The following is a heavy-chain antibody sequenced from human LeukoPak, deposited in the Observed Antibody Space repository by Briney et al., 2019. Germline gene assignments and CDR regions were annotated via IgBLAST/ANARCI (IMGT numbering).Heavy chain of an antibody. CDR2: IYSGGST. V-gene: IGHV3-66*01. CDR3: ARGAYGSGSYGDNWFDP. D-gene: IGHD3-10*01. J-gene: IGHJ5*02. Sequence: GGSLRLSCAASGLTVSSNYMNWVRQAPGKGLEWVSVIYSGGSTYYADSVKGRFTISRDNSKNTLYLQMNSVRAEDTAVYYCARGAYGSGSYGDNWFDPWGQGTLVTVSS. CDR1: GLTVSSNY.